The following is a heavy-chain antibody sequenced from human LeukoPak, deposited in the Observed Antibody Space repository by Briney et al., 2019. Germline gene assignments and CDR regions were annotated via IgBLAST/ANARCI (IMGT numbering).Heavy chain of an antibody. CDR1: GNSISSGDNY. CDR2: IYTSGST. CDR3: ARTTEAHSWRTRYYDYYMDV. D-gene: IGHD6-13*01. Sequence: PSETLSLTCTVSGNSISSGDNYWSWIRQPAGKGLEWIGRIYTSGSTNYNPSLKSRVTISVDTSKNQFSLKLSSVTAADTAVYYCARTTEAHSWRTRYYDYYMDVWGKGTTVTVSS. V-gene: IGHV4-61*02. J-gene: IGHJ6*03.